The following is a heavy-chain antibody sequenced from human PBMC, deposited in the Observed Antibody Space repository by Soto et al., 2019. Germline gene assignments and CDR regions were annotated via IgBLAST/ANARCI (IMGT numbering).Heavy chain of an antibody. D-gene: IGHD1-1*01. CDR3: ARGHQGLEYYYGMEV. CDR1: GYTFTSYG. Sequence: ASVKVSCKASGYTFTSYGISWVRQAPGQGLERMGWISAYNGNTNYAQKLQGRVTMTTDTSTSTAYMELRSLRSDDTAVYYCARGHQGLEYYYGMEVWGQGTTVTVSS. V-gene: IGHV1-18*01. CDR2: ISAYNGNT. J-gene: IGHJ6*02.